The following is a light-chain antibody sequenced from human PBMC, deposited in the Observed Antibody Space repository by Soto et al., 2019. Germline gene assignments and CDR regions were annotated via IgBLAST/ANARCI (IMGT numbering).Light chain of an antibody. CDR2: EVS. CDR1: SSDVGRYNY. CDR3: SSYTSCSTVV. Sequence: QSALTQPASVSGSPGQSITIPCTGTSSDVGRYNYVSWYQQHPGKAPKLTIYEVSNRPSGVSNRFSGSKSANTASLTISGLQAEDEADYYCSSYTSCSTVVFGGGTKVTVL. J-gene: IGLJ2*01. V-gene: IGLV2-14*01.